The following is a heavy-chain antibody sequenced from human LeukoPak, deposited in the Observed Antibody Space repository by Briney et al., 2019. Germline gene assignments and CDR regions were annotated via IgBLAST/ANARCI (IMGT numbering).Heavy chain of an antibody. J-gene: IGHJ4*02. V-gene: IGHV1-2*02. CDR2: INPNSGGT. CDR3: ASLFGCSGGSCYSAYYFDY. CDR1: GYTFTGYY. Sequence: ASVKVSCKASGYTFTGYYMHWVRQAPGQGLEWMEWINPNSGGTDYAQKFQGRVTMTRDTSISAAYMELSGLRSDDTAVYCCASLFGCSGGSCYSAYYFDYWGQGTLVTVSS. D-gene: IGHD2-15*01.